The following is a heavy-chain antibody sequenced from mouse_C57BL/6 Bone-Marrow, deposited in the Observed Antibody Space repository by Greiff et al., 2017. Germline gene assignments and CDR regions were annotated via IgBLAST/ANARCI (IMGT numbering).Heavy chain of an antibody. CDR1: GYTFTSYW. Sequence: VQGVESGAELAKPGASVKLSCKASGYTFTSYWMHWVKQRPGQGLEWIGYINPSSGYTKSNQKFKDKATLTADKSSSTAYMQLRRLTYEDSAVYYCARLSMDYWGQGTSVTVSS. CDR3: ARLSMDY. J-gene: IGHJ4*01. CDR2: INPSSGYT. V-gene: IGHV1-7*01.